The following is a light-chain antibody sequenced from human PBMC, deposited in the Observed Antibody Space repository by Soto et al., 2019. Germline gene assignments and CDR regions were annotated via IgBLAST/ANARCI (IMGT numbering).Light chain of an antibody. CDR1: QSVSNNY. V-gene: IGKV3-20*01. J-gene: IGKJ1*01. CDR3: QQYSSLWT. Sequence: EILFPQSPGTLYLSPGERPTLAWRTSQSVSNNYLAWYQQKPGKAPRLLIYGASSRATGIPDRLSGSGSGTDFTLSIRRLEPEDFAVYYCQQYSSLWTFGQGTKVDIK. CDR2: GAS.